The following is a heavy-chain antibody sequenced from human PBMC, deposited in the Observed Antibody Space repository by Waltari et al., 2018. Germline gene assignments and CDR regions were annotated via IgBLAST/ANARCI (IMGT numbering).Heavy chain of an antibody. D-gene: IGHD3-10*01. Sequence: QVHLQESGPGLVKPSETLSLTCTVSGSSTSLFSWAWIRQPPGKRLEWIGHMSYSGNSKYNPPLTSRVKISLDKSRNKVTLTLASVNAADTAMYYCARDTGGWYFDVWGRGTPVTVSS. V-gene: IGHV4-59*01. J-gene: IGHJ2*01. CDR2: MSYSGNS. CDR1: GSSTSLFS. CDR3: ARDTGGWYFDV.